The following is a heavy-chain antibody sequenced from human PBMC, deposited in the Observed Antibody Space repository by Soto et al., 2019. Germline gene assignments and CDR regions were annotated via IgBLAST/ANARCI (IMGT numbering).Heavy chain of an antibody. Sequence: ESGGGVVQPGRSLRLSCAASGFTFSSYAMHWVRQAPGKGLEWVAVISYDGSNKYYADSVKGRFTISRDNSKNTLYLQMNSLRAEDTAVYYCAREWGIAASGGAFDIWGQGTMVTVSS. CDR1: GFTFSSYA. CDR2: ISYDGSNK. D-gene: IGHD6-13*01. V-gene: IGHV3-30-3*01. CDR3: AREWGIAASGGAFDI. J-gene: IGHJ3*02.